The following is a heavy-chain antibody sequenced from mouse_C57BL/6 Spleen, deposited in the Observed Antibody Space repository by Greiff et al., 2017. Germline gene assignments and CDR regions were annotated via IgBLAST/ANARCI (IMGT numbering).Heavy chain of an antibody. D-gene: IGHD2-12*01. V-gene: IGHV7-3*01. J-gene: IGHJ1*03. CDR2: IRNKANGYTT. CDR1: GFTFTDYY. Sequence: DVMLVESGGGLVQPGGSLSLSCAASGFTFTDYYMSWVRQPPGKALEWLGFIRNKANGYTTEYSASVKGRFTISRDNSQSILYLQMNALRAEDSATYYCARCYSHYWYFDVWGTGTTVTVSS. CDR3: ARCYSHYWYFDV.